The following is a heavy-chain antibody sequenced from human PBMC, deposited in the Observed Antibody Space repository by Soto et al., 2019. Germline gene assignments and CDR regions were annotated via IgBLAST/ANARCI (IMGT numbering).Heavy chain of an antibody. D-gene: IGHD1-1*01. CDR1: GGSFSGYY. CDR2: INHSGST. Sequence: TSETLSLTCAVYGGSFSGYYWSWIRQPPGKGLEWIGEINHSGSTNYNPSLKSRVTISVDTSKNQFSLKLSSVTAADTAVYYCARGTTHTTNFDYRGQGTLVTAPQ. J-gene: IGHJ4*02. CDR3: ARGTTHTTNFDY. V-gene: IGHV4-34*01.